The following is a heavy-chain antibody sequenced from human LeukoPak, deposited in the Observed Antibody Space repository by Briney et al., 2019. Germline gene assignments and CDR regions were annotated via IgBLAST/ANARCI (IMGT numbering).Heavy chain of an antibody. D-gene: IGHD3-3*01. CDR1: GFTFSTDA. Sequence: GGSLRVSCAASGFTFSTDAMHCVRQAPGKGLEWVAVISYDTSNKYYADSVKGRFTISRDNSKNTLYLQMNSLRAEDTAVYYCARGAYDFWSGIEYWGQGTLVTASS. CDR3: ARGAYDFWSGIEY. J-gene: IGHJ4*02. CDR2: ISYDTSNK. V-gene: IGHV3-30-3*01.